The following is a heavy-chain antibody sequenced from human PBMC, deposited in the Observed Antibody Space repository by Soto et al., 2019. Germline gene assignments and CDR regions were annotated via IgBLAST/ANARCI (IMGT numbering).Heavy chain of an antibody. Sequence: SVNVSCKASGDTFSSYAISWVRQAPGQGLEWMGGIIPIFGTANYAQKFQGRVTITADESTSTAYMELSSLRSEDTAVYYCARANSGYDYNRFLYYYYGMDVWGQGTTVTVSS. J-gene: IGHJ6*02. CDR1: GDTFSSYA. D-gene: IGHD5-12*01. V-gene: IGHV1-69*13. CDR2: IIPIFGTA. CDR3: ARANSGYDYNRFLYYYYGMDV.